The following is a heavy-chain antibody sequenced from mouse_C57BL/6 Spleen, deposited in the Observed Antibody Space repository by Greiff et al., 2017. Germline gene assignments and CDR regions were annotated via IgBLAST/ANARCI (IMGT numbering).Heavy chain of an antibody. V-gene: IGHV1-26*01. CDR1: GYTFTDYY. CDR3: ASQDRDYYGSSYAMDD. Sequence: VQLQQSGPELVKPGASVKISCKASGYTFTDYYMNWVKQSHGKSLEWIGDINPNNGGTSYNQKFKGKATLTVDKSSSTAYMELRSLTSEDSAVYYCASQDRDYYGSSYAMDDWGQGTSVTVSS. D-gene: IGHD1-1*01. CDR2: INPNNGGT. J-gene: IGHJ4*01.